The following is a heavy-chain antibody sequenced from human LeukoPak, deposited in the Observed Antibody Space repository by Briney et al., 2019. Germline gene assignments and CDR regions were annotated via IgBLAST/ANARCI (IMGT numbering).Heavy chain of an antibody. J-gene: IGHJ4*02. Sequence: ASVKVSCKASGYTFTSYYMHWVRQAPGQGLEWMGIINPSGGSTSYAQKFQGRVTMTRDMSTSTVYMELSSLRSEDTAVYYCAREGTCSGAARRFDYWGQGTLVTVTA. V-gene: IGHV1-46*01. CDR3: AREGTCSGAARRFDY. CDR1: GYTFTSYY. CDR2: INPSGGST. D-gene: IGHD6-6*01.